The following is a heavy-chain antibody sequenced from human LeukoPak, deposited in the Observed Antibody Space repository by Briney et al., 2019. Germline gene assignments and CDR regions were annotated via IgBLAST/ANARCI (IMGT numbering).Heavy chain of an antibody. D-gene: IGHD3-9*01. CDR3: ATESILTGLGRVYYYYGMDV. CDR2: IYSGGST. Sequence: PGGSLRLSCAASGFTVSSNYMSWVRQAPGKGLEWVSVIYSGGSTYYADSVKGRFTISRDNSKNTLYLQMNSLRAEDTAVYYCATESILTGLGRVYYYYGMDVWGQGTTVTVSS. V-gene: IGHV3-66*01. CDR1: GFTVSSNY. J-gene: IGHJ6*02.